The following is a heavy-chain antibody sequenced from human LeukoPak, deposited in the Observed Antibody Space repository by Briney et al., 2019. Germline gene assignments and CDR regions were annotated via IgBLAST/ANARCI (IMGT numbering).Heavy chain of an antibody. Sequence: PSETLSLTCAVSGGSISSSNWWSWVRQPPGKGLEWIGEIYHSGSTNYIPSLKSRVTISVDKSKNQFSLKLSSVTAADTAVYYCARDQYCSGGSCYSLGFDLWGRGTLVTVSS. V-gene: IGHV4-4*02. CDR1: GGSISSSNW. D-gene: IGHD2-15*01. J-gene: IGHJ2*01. CDR2: IYHSGST. CDR3: ARDQYCSGGSCYSLGFDL.